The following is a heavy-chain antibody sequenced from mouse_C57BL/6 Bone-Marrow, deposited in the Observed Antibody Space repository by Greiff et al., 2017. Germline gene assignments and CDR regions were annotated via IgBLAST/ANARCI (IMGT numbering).Heavy chain of an antibody. Sequence: QVQLQQSGAELVRPGTSVKMSCKASGYTFTNYLIGWAKQRPGHGLEWIGDIYPGGGYTNYNEKFKGKATLTADKSSSTAYMQFSSLTSEDSAIYYCARHYGSSYDYAMDYWGQGTSVTVSS. CDR1: GYTFTNYL. V-gene: IGHV1-63*01. CDR3: ARHYGSSYDYAMDY. J-gene: IGHJ4*01. CDR2: IYPGGGYT. D-gene: IGHD1-1*01.